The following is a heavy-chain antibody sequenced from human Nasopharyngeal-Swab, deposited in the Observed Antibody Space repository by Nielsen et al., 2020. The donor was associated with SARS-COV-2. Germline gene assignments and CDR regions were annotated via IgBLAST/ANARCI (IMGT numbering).Heavy chain of an antibody. CDR1: GYTFTSYA. J-gene: IGHJ4*02. D-gene: IGHD6-19*01. V-gene: IGHV1-18*01. CDR3: ARDYRAWSSGFPFDY. Sequence: ASVKVSCKASGYTFTSYAMNWVRQAPGQGLEWMGWISAYNGNTNYAQKLQGRVTMTTDTSTSTAYMELRSLRSDDTAVYYCARDYRAWSSGFPFDYWGQGTLVTVSS. CDR2: ISAYNGNT.